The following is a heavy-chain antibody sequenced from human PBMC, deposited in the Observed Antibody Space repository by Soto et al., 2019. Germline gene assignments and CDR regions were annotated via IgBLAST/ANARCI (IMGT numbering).Heavy chain of an antibody. CDR2: ISYDGSDK. D-gene: IGHD2-15*01. V-gene: IGHV3-30*18. Sequence: GGSLRLSCAASGFTFSSYGMHWVRQVPGKGLEWVAVISYDGSDKYYADSVKGRFTISRDNSKNTLYLQMNSLRAEDTAVYYCAKDQGGGNWGQGTLVTVSS. CDR1: GFTFSSYG. CDR3: AKDQGGGN. J-gene: IGHJ4*02.